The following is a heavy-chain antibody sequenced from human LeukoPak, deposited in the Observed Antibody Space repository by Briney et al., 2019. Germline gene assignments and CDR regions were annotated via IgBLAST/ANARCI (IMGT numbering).Heavy chain of an antibody. CDR2: ISWNSGSI. D-gene: IGHD3-10*01. J-gene: IGHJ4*02. V-gene: IGHV3-9*01. CDR3: AREMRGFGDPEDY. CDR1: GFTFDDYA. Sequence: PGGSLRLSCAASGFTFDDYAMHWVRQAPGKGLEWVSGISWNSGSIGYADSVKGRFTISRDNAKNSLYLQMNSLRAEDTAVYYCAREMRGFGDPEDYWGQGTLVTVSS.